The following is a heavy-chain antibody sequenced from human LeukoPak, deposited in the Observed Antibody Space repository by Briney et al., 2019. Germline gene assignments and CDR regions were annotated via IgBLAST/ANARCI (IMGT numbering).Heavy chain of an antibody. CDR2: INHSGST. D-gene: IGHD2-2*01. J-gene: IGHJ6*03. CDR3: ARGVNIVVVPAAAYMDV. V-gene: IGHV4-34*01. Sequence: SETLSLTCAVYGGSFSGYYWSWIRQPPGKGLEWIGEINHSGSTNYNPSLKSRVTISVDTSKNQFSLKLSSVTAADTAAYYCARGVNIVVVPAAAYMDVWGKGTTVTVSS. CDR1: GGSFSGYY.